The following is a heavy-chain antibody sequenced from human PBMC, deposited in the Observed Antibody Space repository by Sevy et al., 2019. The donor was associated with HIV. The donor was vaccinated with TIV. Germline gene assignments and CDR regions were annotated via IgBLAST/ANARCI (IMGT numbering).Heavy chain of an antibody. V-gene: IGHV4-34*01. D-gene: IGHD3-9*01. J-gene: IGHJ2*01. CDR2: INHSGST. Sequence: SETLSLTCAVYGGSFSGYYWSWIRQPPGKGLEWIGEINHSGSTNYNPSLKGRVTISVDTSKNQFSLKLRSVTAADTAVYYCARGARYFDWLLTEYWYFDLWGRGTLVTVSS. CDR3: ARGARYFDWLLTEYWYFDL. CDR1: GGSFSGYY.